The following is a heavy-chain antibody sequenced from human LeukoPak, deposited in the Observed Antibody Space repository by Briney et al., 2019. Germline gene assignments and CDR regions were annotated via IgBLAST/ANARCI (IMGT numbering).Heavy chain of an antibody. V-gene: IGHV1-69*05. Sequence: SVKVSCKASGGTFSSYAISWVRQAPGQGLEWMGGIIHIFGKANYAQKFQGRVTITTDESTSTAYMELSSLRSEDTAVYYCARSPGGDGYNFDYWGQGTLVTVSS. CDR3: ARSPGGDGYNFDY. J-gene: IGHJ4*02. CDR2: IIHIFGKA. D-gene: IGHD5-24*01. CDR1: GGTFSSYA.